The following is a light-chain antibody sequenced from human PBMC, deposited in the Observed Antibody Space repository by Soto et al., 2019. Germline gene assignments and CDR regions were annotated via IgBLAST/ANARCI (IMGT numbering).Light chain of an antibody. J-gene: IGKJ4*01. CDR3: QHRNGWPFT. V-gene: IGKV3-11*01. CDR2: DVS. CDR1: QSVYSY. Sequence: EVVLTQSPATPSLSPGERATLSCRASQSVYSYLAWYQQKPGQPPRLPISDVSNRATGIPARFSGGGYGADFSLTISSLDPEDFAVYYWQHRNGWPFTFGGGNKVEIK.